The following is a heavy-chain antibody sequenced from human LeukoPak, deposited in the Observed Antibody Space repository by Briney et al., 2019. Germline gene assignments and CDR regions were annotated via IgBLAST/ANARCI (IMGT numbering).Heavy chain of an antibody. CDR3: AKDRGSGYHYFDY. Sequence: GGSLRLSCAASGFTFSGSAIHWVRQSSGKGLEWVSVISISGESPYYADSVKGRFTISRDNSKNTLYLQMNSLRAEDTAVYYCAKDRGSGYHYFDYWGQGTLVTVSS. CDR2: ISISGESP. J-gene: IGHJ4*02. D-gene: IGHD3-22*01. V-gene: IGHV3-23*01. CDR1: GFTFSGSA.